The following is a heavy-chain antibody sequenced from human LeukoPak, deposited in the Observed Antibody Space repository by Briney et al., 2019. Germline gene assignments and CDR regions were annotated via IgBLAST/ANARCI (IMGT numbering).Heavy chain of an antibody. D-gene: IGHD3-10*01. J-gene: IGHJ4*02. Sequence: GGSLRLSCAASGFSFSRYWMSWVRQAPGKGLEWVGRIKSKTDGGTTDYAAPVKGRFTISRDDSKNTLYLQMNSLKTEDTAVYYCTTSTTATWFGYWGQGTLVTVSS. CDR2: IKSKTDGGTT. CDR1: GFSFSRYW. CDR3: TTSTTATWFGY. V-gene: IGHV3-15*01.